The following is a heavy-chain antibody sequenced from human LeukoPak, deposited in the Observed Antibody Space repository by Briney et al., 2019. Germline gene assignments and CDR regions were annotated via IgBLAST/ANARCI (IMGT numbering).Heavy chain of an antibody. CDR1: GGSISSSSYY. J-gene: IGHJ4*02. V-gene: IGHV4-39*07. Sequence: SETLSLTCTVSGGSISSSSYYWGWIRQPPGKGLEWIGSIYYSGSTYYNPSLKSRVTISVDTSKNQFSLKLSSVTAADTAVYYCASFLYYDFWSGYYRFDYWGQGTLVTVSS. CDR2: IYYSGST. D-gene: IGHD3-3*01. CDR3: ASFLYYDFWSGYYRFDY.